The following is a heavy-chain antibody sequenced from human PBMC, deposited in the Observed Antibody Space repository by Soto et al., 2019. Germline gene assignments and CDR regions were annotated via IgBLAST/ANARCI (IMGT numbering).Heavy chain of an antibody. CDR3: AKSPNFYCSSPNCYKYYFDH. Sequence: GGSLRLSCAASGFTFNTYGMHWVRQAPDKGLEWVAVISYDGSEKYYVDSVKGRFTISKDNSKNTLYLQMNSLRPEDTAVYYCAKSPNFYCSSPNCYKYYFDHWGQGTRVTVSS. CDR1: GFTFNTYG. V-gene: IGHV3-30*18. D-gene: IGHD2-2*02. J-gene: IGHJ4*02. CDR2: ISYDGSEK.